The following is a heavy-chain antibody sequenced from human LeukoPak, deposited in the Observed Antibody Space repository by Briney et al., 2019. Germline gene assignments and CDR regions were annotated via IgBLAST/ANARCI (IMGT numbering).Heavy chain of an antibody. V-gene: IGHV3-48*02. CDR1: GFTFNTYR. J-gene: IGHJ1*01. CDR2: ISGSGSTL. Sequence: GGSLRLSCAGSGFTFNTYRMNWVRQAPGKGLEWVSYISGSGSTLYYADSVKGRFTISRDNAKNSLYLQMNSLRDEDTAVYYCAGGTCITAAVYFQYWGQGILVTVSS. CDR3: AGGTCITAAVYFQY. D-gene: IGHD6-13*01.